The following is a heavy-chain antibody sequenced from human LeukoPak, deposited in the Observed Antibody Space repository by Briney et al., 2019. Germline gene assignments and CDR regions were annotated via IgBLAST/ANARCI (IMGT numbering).Heavy chain of an antibody. J-gene: IGHJ4*02. D-gene: IGHD3-3*02. Sequence: GGSLRLSCAASGFTFSSYAMHWVRQAPGKGLEYVSAISSNGGSTYYANSVKGRFTISRDNSKNTLYLQMGSLRAEDMAVYYCAREHLGSGNHYFDYWGQGTLVTVSS. CDR3: AREHLGSGNHYFDY. CDR1: GFTFSSYA. CDR2: ISSNGGST. V-gene: IGHV3-64*01.